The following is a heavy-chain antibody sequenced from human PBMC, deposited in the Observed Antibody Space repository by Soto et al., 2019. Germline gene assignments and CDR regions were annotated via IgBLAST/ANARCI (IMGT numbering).Heavy chain of an antibody. Sequence: ASVKVSCKASGYTFNTYCISWVLQAPGQGLEWMGWISAYNGHTDYAQEFQGRVTMTTDTPTNTISMELRGLRSDDTAVYYCARGRTWGARDFDYWGQGTLVTVPQ. V-gene: IGHV1-18*01. CDR2: ISAYNGHT. D-gene: IGHD3-16*01. J-gene: IGHJ4*02. CDR1: GYTFNTYC. CDR3: ARGRTWGARDFDY.